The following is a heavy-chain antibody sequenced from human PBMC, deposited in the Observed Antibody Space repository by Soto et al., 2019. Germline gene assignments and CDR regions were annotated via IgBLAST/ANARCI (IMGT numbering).Heavy chain of an antibody. Sequence: SETLSLTCTVSGGSISSGGYYWSWIRQHPGKGLEWIGYIYYSGSTYYNPSLKSRVTISVDTSKNQFSLKLSSVTAADTAVYYCATSLITGTISYCYMDVWGKGTTVTVSS. CDR1: GGSISSGGYY. V-gene: IGHV4-31*03. J-gene: IGHJ6*03. D-gene: IGHD1-7*01. CDR2: IYYSGST. CDR3: ATSLITGTISYCYMDV.